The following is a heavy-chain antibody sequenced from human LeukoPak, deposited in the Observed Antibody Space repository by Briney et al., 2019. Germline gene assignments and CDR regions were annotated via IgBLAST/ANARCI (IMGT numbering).Heavy chain of an antibody. J-gene: IGHJ4*02. D-gene: IGHD3-22*01. V-gene: IGHV3-23*01. CDR3: AKDPRFHYYDSSGYDDY. CDR1: GFTFSSYA. Sequence: PGGSLRLSCAASGFTFSSYAMSWVRRAPGKGLEWVSAISGSGGSTYYADSVKGRFTISRDNSKNTLYLQMNSLRAEDTAVYYRAKDPRFHYYDSSGYDDYWGQGTLVTVSS. CDR2: ISGSGGST.